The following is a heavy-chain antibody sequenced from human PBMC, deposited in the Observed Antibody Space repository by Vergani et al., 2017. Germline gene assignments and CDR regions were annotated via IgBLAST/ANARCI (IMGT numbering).Heavy chain of an antibody. CDR3: ATKSCGTPGCQIGYFRE. CDR2: ISYDGTQK. Sequence: QVHLVESGGGVVQPGRSLRLSCVVSGFTSSYYGMHWVRQAPGKGLEWVAVISYDGTQKYYADSVKGRFTISRDNSKSTPYLQMNSLGTEDTAVYYCATKSCGTPGCQIGYFREWGQGTLVTVSS. J-gene: IGHJ1*01. CDR1: GFTSSYYG. V-gene: IGHV3-30*03. D-gene: IGHD1-1*01.